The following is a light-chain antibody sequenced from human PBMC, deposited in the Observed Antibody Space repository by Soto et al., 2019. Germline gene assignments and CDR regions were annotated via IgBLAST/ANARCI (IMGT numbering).Light chain of an antibody. CDR3: QQYGSTIT. Sequence: IVLTQSPATLSLSPGERATLSCEASQSVSSSYLAWYQQKPSLAPRLLIYDASTRATGIPDRFSGSGSGTDFTLTISRVEPEDFAVYYCQQYGSTITFGQGTRLE. J-gene: IGKJ5*01. CDR2: DAS. V-gene: IGKV3D-20*01. CDR1: QSVSSSY.